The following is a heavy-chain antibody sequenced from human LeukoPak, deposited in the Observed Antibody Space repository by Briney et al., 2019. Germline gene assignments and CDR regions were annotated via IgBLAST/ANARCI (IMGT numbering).Heavy chain of an antibody. CDR3: ARPNMVRGVIVDY. J-gene: IGHJ4*02. Sequence: GGSQRLSCAASGFTFSDYYMSWIRQAPGKGLEWVSYISSSGSTIYYADSVRGRFTISRDNAKNSLYLQMNSLRAEDTAVYYCARPNMVRGVIVDYWGQGTLVTVSS. V-gene: IGHV3-11*01. CDR1: GFTFSDYY. CDR2: ISSSGSTI. D-gene: IGHD3-10*01.